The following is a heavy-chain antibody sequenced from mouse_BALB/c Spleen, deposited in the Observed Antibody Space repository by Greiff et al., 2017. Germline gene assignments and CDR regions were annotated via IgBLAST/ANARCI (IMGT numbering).Heavy chain of an antibody. CDR2: ISYSGST. J-gene: IGHJ3*01. CDR1: GYSITSDYA. V-gene: IGHV3-2*02. Sequence: VQLQQSGPGLVKPSQSLSLTCTVTGYSITSDYAWNWIRQFPGNQLEWMGYISYSGSTSYNPSLKSRISITRDTSKNQFFLQLNSVTTEDTATYYCARGDYSWFAYWGQGTLVTVSA. D-gene: IGHD1-1*01. CDR3: ARGDYSWFAY.